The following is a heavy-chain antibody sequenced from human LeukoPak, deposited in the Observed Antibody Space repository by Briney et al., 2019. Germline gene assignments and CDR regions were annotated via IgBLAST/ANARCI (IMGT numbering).Heavy chain of an antibody. CDR2: ISGSGGST. CDR1: GFTFSSYA. CDR3: AKDPAYYGDYEPSFDY. V-gene: IGHV3-23*01. J-gene: IGHJ4*02. D-gene: IGHD4-17*01. Sequence: QSGGSLRLSCAASGFTFSSYAMSWVRQAPGKGLEWVSAISGSGGSTYYADSVKGRFTISRDNSKNTLYLQMNSLRAEDTAVYYCAKDPAYYGDYEPSFDYWGQGTLVTVSS.